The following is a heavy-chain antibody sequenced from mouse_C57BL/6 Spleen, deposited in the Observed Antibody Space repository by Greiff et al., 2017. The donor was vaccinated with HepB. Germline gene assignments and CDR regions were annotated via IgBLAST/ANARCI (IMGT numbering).Heavy chain of an antibody. CDR3: ARSPYGSSYEGYFDV. CDR2: IDPSDSET. J-gene: IGHJ1*03. CDR1: GYTFTSYW. V-gene: IGHV1-52*01. Sequence: QVQLQQSGAELVRPGSSVKLSCKASGYTFTSYWMHWVKQRPIQGLEGIGNIDPSDSETHYNQKFKDKATLTVDKSSSTAYMQLSSLTSEDSAVYYCARSPYGSSYEGYFDVWGTGTTVTVSS. D-gene: IGHD1-1*01.